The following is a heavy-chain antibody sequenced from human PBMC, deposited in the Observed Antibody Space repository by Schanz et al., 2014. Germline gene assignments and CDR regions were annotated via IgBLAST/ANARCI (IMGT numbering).Heavy chain of an antibody. V-gene: IGHV4-4*07. CDR3: ARYTGAYFDY. CDR1: GGAISSFY. J-gene: IGHJ4*02. Sequence: QVQLQESGPGLVKPSETLSLTCTVSGGAISSFYWSWIRQPAGKGLEWIGRIYTSGSTNYNPSLKRGVPMSVDPSKNQFSLRLSSVTAADTAVYYCARYTGAYFDYWGQGTLVTVSS. D-gene: IGHD1-26*01. CDR2: IYTSGST.